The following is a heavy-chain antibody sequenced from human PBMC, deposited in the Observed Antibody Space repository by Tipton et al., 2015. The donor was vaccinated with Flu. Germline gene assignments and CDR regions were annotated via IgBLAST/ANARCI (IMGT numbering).Heavy chain of an antibody. Sequence: TLSLTCTVSGGSIGSGGDYWTWIRQRPGKGLEWIGNICPGSPYYNPSLKSRVTISVARSKNQFSLRLTSVTAADTAVYFCARRDFSNYVSEPKNWFDFWGQGSLVNVSS. D-gene: IGHD4-11*01. CDR2: ICPGSP. V-gene: IGHV4-30-4*01. CDR3: ARRDFSNYVSEPKNWFDF. CDR1: GGSIGSGGDY. J-gene: IGHJ5*01.